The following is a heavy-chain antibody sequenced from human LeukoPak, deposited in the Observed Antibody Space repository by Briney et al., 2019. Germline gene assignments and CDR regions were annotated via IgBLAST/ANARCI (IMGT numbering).Heavy chain of an antibody. D-gene: IGHD6-13*01. Sequence: GASVKVSCKASGYTFTSYGISWVRQAPGQGLEWMGWISAYNGNTNYAQKLQGRVTMTTDTSTSTAYMELRSLRSDDTAVYYCAREPFEAAAGTYRVYYFDYWGQGTLVTVSS. CDR3: AREPFEAAAGTYRVYYFDY. CDR2: ISAYNGNT. V-gene: IGHV1-18*01. J-gene: IGHJ4*02. CDR1: GYTFTSYG.